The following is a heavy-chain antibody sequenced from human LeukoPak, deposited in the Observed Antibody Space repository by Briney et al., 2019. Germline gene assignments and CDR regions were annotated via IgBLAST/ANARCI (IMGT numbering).Heavy chain of an antibody. CDR2: ISSSSSTI. D-gene: IGHD6-19*01. CDR1: GFPFGGYS. J-gene: IGHJ4*02. Sequence: PGGSLRLSCAASGFPFGGYSMHWVRQAPGKGLEWVSYISSSSSTIYYTDSVKGRFTISRDNAKNSLFLQMNSLRAEDTAVYYCARDIAVAATPFDYWGQGILVTVSS. V-gene: IGHV3-48*04. CDR3: ARDIAVAATPFDY.